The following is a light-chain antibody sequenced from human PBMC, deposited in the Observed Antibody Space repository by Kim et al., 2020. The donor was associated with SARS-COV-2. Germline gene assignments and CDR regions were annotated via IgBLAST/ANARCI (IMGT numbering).Light chain of an antibody. J-gene: IGLJ7*01. V-gene: IGLV2-11*01. CDR2: DVS. CDR1: SSDVGGYNY. Sequence: QSVTISCTGTSSDVGGYNYVSWYQQHPDKAPKLMIYDVSKRPSGVPDRFSGSKSGNTASLTISGLQAEDEADYYCCSYAGSYTPVVFGGGTQLTVL. CDR3: CSYAGSYTPVV.